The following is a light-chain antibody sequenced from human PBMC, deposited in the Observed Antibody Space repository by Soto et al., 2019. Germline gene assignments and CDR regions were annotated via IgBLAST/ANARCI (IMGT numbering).Light chain of an antibody. CDR2: GAS. J-gene: IGKJ1*01. CDR3: QQYGSPGT. Sequence: EFGRTQAPSTLTMSPGKRATLCRVASQSVSNNYLAWYQQKPGQAPRLLIYGASNRATGIPDRFSGSGSGTDFTLTISRLEPEDFAVYYCQQYGSPGTFGPGTKVDIK. V-gene: IGKV3-20*01. CDR1: QSVSNNY.